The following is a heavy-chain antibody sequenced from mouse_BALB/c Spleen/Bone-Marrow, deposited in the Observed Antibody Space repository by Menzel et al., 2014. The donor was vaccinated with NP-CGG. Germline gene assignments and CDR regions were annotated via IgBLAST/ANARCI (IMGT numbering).Heavy chain of an antibody. Sequence: EVKLEESGGDLVKPGASLKLSCAASGFTFSSYGMSWVRQTPDKRLEWVATISSGGSYTYYPDSVKGRFTISIDNAKNALKLQMRSLKYEDTAMYYCARHPLRRVYGMDYWGQGTSVTVSS. V-gene: IGHV5-6*02. J-gene: IGHJ4*01. CDR2: ISSGGSYT. D-gene: IGHD2-12*01. CDR3: ARHPLRRVYGMDY. CDR1: GFTFSSYG.